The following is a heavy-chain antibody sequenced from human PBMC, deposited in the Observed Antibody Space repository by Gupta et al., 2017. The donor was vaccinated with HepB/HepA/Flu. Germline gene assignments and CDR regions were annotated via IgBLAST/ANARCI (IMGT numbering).Heavy chain of an antibody. CDR1: GYTFTSYY. D-gene: IGHD4-17*01. Sequence: QVQLVQSGAEVKKPGASVKVSCKASGYTFTSYYLHWVRQAPGQGLEWMGIINPSGGSTSYAQKFQGRVTMTRDTSTSTVYMELSSLRSEDTAVYYCARDGTTVTLIYGMDVWGQGTTVTVSS. J-gene: IGHJ6*02. CDR3: ARDGTTVTLIYGMDV. V-gene: IGHV1-46*01. CDR2: INPSGGST.